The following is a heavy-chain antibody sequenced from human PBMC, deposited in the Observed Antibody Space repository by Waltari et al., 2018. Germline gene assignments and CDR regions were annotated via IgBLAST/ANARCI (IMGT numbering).Heavy chain of an antibody. CDR1: DGSVNSVTYY. CDR2: ISYSGTT. CDR3: VGDRYGVAEFAS. Sequence: HLQESGPGLVKPPETLSLTCTVSDGSVNSVTYYWSWIRQSPVNGLEWIGYISYSGTTKYNPSLGSRVTISIDTSRNQFSLKLRSVSAADTAVYFCVGDRYGVAEFASWGQGTLVTVSS. D-gene: IGHD3-3*01. J-gene: IGHJ1*01. V-gene: IGHV4-61*01.